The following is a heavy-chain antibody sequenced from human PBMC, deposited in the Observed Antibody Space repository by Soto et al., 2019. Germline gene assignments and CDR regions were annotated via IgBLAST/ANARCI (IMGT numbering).Heavy chain of an antibody. J-gene: IGHJ4*02. Sequence: SETLSLTCAVSGGSISSGGYSWSWIRQPPGKGLEWIGYIYHSGSTYYNPSLKCRVTISVDRSKNQFSLNLSSLTVADTAVYYCARMIGSGPFDYWGQGTLVTVSS. CDR2: IYHSGST. D-gene: IGHD3-10*01. V-gene: IGHV4-30-2*01. CDR3: ARMIGSGPFDY. CDR1: GGSISSGGYS.